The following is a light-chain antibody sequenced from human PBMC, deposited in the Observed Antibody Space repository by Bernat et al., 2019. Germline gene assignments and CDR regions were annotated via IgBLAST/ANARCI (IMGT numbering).Light chain of an antibody. V-gene: IGLV2-8*01. Sequence: QSALTQPPSASGSPGQSVTISCTGTSSDVGRYKYVSWYQQHPGKAPKLFIYEVNKRPSGVPDRFSGSKSGNTASLTVSGLQAEDEADYDCSSFAGRSWVFGGGTKLPVL. CDR2: EVN. CDR3: SSFAGRSWV. J-gene: IGLJ3*02. CDR1: SSDVGRYKY.